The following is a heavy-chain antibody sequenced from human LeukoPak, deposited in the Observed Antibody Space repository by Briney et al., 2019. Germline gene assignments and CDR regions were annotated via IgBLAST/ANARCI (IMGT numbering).Heavy chain of an antibody. V-gene: IGHV3-30*18. J-gene: IGHJ6*02. CDR1: GFTFSSYG. D-gene: IGHD2-15*01. CDR2: ISYVGSNK. CDR3: AKDRGVVVATSGMDV. Sequence: PGRSLRLSCAASGFTFSSYGMHWVRQAPGKGLEWVAVISYVGSNKYYAGSVKGRFTIARDNSKNTLYLQMYSLRAEDTAVYYCAKDRGVVVATSGMDVWGQGTTVTVSS.